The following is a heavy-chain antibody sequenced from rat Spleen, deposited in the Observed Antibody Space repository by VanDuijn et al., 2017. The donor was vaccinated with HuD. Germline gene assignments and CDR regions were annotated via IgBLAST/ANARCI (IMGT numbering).Heavy chain of an antibody. Sequence: QVQLKESGPGLVQPSQTLSLTCTVSGFSLTDYSVHWVRQPPGKGLEWIAAISSGGSTYFNSALKSRLSISRDTSKSQVFLKMNSLQTEDTAIYFCTRSHPGVMDAWGQGASVTVSS. V-gene: IGHV2-19*01. CDR2: ISSGGST. CDR3: TRSHPGVMDA. CDR1: GFSLTDYS. D-gene: IGHD3-2*01. J-gene: IGHJ4*01.